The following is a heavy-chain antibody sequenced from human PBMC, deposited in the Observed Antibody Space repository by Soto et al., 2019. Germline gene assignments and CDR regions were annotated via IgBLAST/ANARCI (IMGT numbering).Heavy chain of an antibody. CDR2: ISAYNGNT. J-gene: IGHJ5*02. CDR1: GYTFTSYG. V-gene: IGHV1-18*01. D-gene: IGHD6-13*01. Sequence: ASVKVSCKASGYTFTSYGISWVRQAPGQGLEWMGWISAYNGNTNYAQKLQGRVTMTTDTSTSTAYMELRSLRSGDTAVYYCARGVLPSSYSSSWSRLDPWGQGTLVTVSS. CDR3: ARGVLPSSYSSSWSRLDP.